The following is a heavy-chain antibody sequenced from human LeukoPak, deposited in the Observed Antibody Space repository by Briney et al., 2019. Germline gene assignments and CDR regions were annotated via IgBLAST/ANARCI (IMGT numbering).Heavy chain of an antibody. D-gene: IGHD1-26*01. CDR3: ARIVGATSREFNWFDP. CDR2: IYYSGST. Sequence: PSETLSLTCAVYGGSFSGYYWSWIRQPPGKGLEWIGSIYYSGSTYYNPSLKSRVTISVDTSKNQFSLKLSSVTAADTAVYYCARIVGATSREFNWFDPWGQGTLVTVSS. CDR1: GGSFSGYY. V-gene: IGHV4-34*01. J-gene: IGHJ5*02.